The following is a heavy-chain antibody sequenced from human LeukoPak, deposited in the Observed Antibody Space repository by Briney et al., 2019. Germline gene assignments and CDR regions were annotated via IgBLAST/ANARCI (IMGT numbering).Heavy chain of an antibody. CDR1: GYTFTGYY. Sequence: SCKASGYTFTGYYMHWGRQAPGKGLEWVAFIRYDGSNKYYADSVKGRFTISRDNSKNTLYLQMNSLRAEDTAVYYCAKAGGAVNYYYYMDVWGKGTTVTISS. V-gene: IGHV3-30*02. J-gene: IGHJ6*03. CDR3: AKAGGAVNYYYYMDV. D-gene: IGHD3-10*01. CDR2: IRYDGSNK.